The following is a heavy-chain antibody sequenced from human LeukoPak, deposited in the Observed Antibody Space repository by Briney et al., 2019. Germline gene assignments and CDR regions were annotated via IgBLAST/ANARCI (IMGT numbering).Heavy chain of an antibody. CDR3: AREIKGYFDY. CDR1: GFTVSSNY. D-gene: IGHD3-16*01. CDR2: IYSGGST. V-gene: IGHV3-53*01. J-gene: IGHJ4*02. Sequence: GGSLRLSCAASGFTVSSNYMSWVRQAPGKGLEWVSVIYSGGSTYYADSVKGRSTISRDNSKNTLYLQMNSLRAEDTAVYYCAREIKGYFDYWGQGTLVTVSS.